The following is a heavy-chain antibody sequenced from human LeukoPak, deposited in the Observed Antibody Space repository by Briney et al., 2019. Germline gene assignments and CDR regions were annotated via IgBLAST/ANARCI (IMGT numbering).Heavy chain of an antibody. J-gene: IGHJ6*03. CDR3: ARVRRQYYYDSSGYYEPYYYYYMDV. CDR2: ISPSGST. CDR1: GGSINGGNYY. V-gene: IGHV4-61*02. Sequence: SETLSLTCTVSGGSINGGNYYWTWLRQPAGKGLEWIGRISPSGSTNHNPSLTSRATISVDTSKNQFSLKLSSVTAADTAVYYCARVRRQYYYDSSGYYEPYYYYYMDVWGKGTTVTISS. D-gene: IGHD3-22*01.